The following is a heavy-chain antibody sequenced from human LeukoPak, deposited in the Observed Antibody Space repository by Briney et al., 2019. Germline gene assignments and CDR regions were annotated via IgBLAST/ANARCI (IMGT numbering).Heavy chain of an antibody. Sequence: GGSLRLSCAASGFTVSSNYMSWVRQAPGKGLEWVSVIYSGGSTYYADSVKGRFTISRDNSKNTLYLQMNSLRAEDTAVYYCARLPVLAPYGYWGQGTLVTVSS. CDR3: ARLPVLAPYGY. J-gene: IGHJ4*02. CDR1: GFTVSSNY. V-gene: IGHV3-53*01. D-gene: IGHD3-10*01. CDR2: IYSGGST.